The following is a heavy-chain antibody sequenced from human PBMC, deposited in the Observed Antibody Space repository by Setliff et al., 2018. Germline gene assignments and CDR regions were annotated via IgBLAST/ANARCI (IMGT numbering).Heavy chain of an antibody. V-gene: IGHV1-8*02. Sequence: GASVKVSCKASGYTFTTYDIIWVRQATGQGLEWMGWMNPNSDKTGYAQKFQGRITMTRNTSISTAYMELSSLRSEDTAVYYCAREGVDTRSSTDYRYYMDVWGKGTTVTVSS. J-gene: IGHJ6*03. D-gene: IGHD5-18*01. CDR3: AREGVDTRSSTDYRYYMDV. CDR1: GYTFTTYD. CDR2: MNPNSDKT.